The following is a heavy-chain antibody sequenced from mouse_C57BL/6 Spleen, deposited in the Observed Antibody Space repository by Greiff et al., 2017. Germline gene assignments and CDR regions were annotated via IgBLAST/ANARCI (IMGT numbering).Heavy chain of an antibody. CDR2: INPNNGGT. D-gene: IGHD1-1*01. J-gene: IGHJ1*03. CDR1: GYTFTDYN. Sequence: EVQLQQSGPELVKPGASVKIPCKASGYTFTDYNMDWVKQSHGKSLEWIGDINPNNGGTIYNQKFKGKATLTVDKSSSTAYMELRSLTSEDTAVYYCARGRDYYYGSSSWYFDFWGTGTTVTVSS. V-gene: IGHV1-18*01. CDR3: ARGRDYYYGSSSWYFDF.